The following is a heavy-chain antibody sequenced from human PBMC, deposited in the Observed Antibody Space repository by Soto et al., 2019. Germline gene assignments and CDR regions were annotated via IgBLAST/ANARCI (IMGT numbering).Heavy chain of an antibody. CDR1: GYTFTSYG. CDR3: AAEYSFKVY. V-gene: IGHV1-18*01. D-gene: IGHD6-13*01. Sequence: ASVRVSCKASGYTFTSYGISWVRQAPGQGLEWMGWISAYNGNTNYAQKLQGRVTMATDPSTSTAYMELRSLRSDDTAVYYGAAEYSFKVYWGQGTLVTVSS. J-gene: IGHJ4*02. CDR2: ISAYNGNT.